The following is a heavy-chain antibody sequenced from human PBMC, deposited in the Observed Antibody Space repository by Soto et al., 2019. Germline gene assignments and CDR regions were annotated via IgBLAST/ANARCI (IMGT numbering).Heavy chain of an antibody. CDR3: ARGLSITHYGMDV. J-gene: IGHJ6*02. Sequence: GGSLRLSCAASGFTFSDYSMSWIRQAPGKGLEWVSYITYSVSTIYSADSVRGRFTISRDDAKNSLYLQMNSLRAEDTAVYYCARGLSITHYGMDVWGQGTTVTVSS. CDR1: GFTFSDYS. CDR2: ITYSVSTI. V-gene: IGHV3-11*01.